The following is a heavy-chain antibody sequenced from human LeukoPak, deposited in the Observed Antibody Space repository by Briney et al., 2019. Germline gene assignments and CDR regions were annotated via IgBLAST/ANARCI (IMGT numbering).Heavy chain of an antibody. Sequence: PGGSLRLSCAASGFTFSSYGMHWVRQAPGKGLEWVAVISYDGSNKYYADSVKGRFTISRDNAKNSLYLQMNSLRAEDTALYYCAKNNEPIAAAGAGGYFDYWGQGALVTVSS. CDR3: AKNNEPIAAAGAGGYFDY. CDR2: ISYDGSNK. V-gene: IGHV3-30*18. CDR1: GFTFSSYG. J-gene: IGHJ4*02. D-gene: IGHD6-13*01.